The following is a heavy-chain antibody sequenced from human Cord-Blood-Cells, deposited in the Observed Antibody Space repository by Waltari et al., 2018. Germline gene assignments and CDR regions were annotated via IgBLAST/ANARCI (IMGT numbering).Heavy chain of an antibody. J-gene: IGHJ4*02. D-gene: IGHD3-3*01. CDR1: GYSFTSYW. CDR2: IYPGDSDT. Sequence: EVQLVQSGAEVKKPGESLKISCKGFGYSFTSYWNRWVRNMRGKGLEWMGIIYPGDSDTRYSPTFQGQVTISADKSISTAYLQWSSLKASDTAMYYCARLGTYDFWSGYYESWGQGTLVTVSS. CDR3: ARLGTYDFWSGYYES. V-gene: IGHV5-51*01.